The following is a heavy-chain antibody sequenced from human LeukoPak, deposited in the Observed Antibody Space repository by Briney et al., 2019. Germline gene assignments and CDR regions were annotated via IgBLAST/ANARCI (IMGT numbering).Heavy chain of an antibody. J-gene: IGHJ4*02. CDR2: ISASGGST. D-gene: IGHD3-3*01. V-gene: IGHV3-23*01. CDR3: AKDRPRFLEWLGSVKEN. Sequence: GGSLRLSCAASGFTFSSSAMSWVRQVPGKGLEWVSGISASGGSTYYADSVRGRFTISRDNSKNTLYLQMNSLRAEDTAVYYCAKDRPRFLEWLGSVKENWGQGTLVTVSS. CDR1: GFTFSSSA.